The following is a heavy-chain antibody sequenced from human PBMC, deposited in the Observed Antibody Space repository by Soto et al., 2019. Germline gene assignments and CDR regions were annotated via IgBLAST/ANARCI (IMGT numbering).Heavy chain of an antibody. CDR3: AKVSSAYYFDY. CDR2: ISGSGDST. Sequence: GGSLRLSCAASGFSFSSYAMSWVRQAPGKGLEWVSAISGSGDSTYYADSVKGRFTISRDNSKNTLYLQMNSLRAEDTAVYYCAKVSSAYYFDYWGQGTLVTVSS. J-gene: IGHJ4*02. V-gene: IGHV3-23*01. CDR1: GFSFSSYA.